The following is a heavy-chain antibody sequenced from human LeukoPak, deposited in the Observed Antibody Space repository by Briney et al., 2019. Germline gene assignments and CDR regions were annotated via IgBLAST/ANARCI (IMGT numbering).Heavy chain of an antibody. V-gene: IGHV1-2*02. CDR3: ARRGAVSSSWRIDY. CDR2: INPNSGGT. J-gene: IGHJ4*02. D-gene: IGHD6-13*01. CDR1: GYTFTGYY. Sequence: ASVKVSCKASGYTFTGYYMHWVRQAPGQGLEWMGWINPNSGGTNYAQKFQGRVTMTRDTSISTAYMELSRLRSDDTAVYYCARRGAVSSSWRIDYWGQGTLVTVSS.